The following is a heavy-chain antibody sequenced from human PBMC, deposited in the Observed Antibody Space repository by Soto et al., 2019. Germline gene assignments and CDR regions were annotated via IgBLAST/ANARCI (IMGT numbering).Heavy chain of an antibody. CDR1: GYSFTGYY. Sequence: QVQLVQSGAEVKKPGASAKVSCKASGYSFTGYYIHWVRQAPGQGPEWMGWINPNTGSTNYAQKFQGWVTMTRDTSISTAYMELRRLRSDDTALYYCAKDRLGATMLGPYSYSGLDVWGQGTTVTVSS. J-gene: IGHJ6*02. D-gene: IGHD3-10*02. V-gene: IGHV1-2*04. CDR2: INPNTGST. CDR3: AKDRLGATMLGPYSYSGLDV.